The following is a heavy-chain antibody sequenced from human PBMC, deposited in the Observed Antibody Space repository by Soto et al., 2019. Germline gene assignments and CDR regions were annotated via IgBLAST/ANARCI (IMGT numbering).Heavy chain of an antibody. CDR3: ARGGYCDTTTCYRLNAFDV. Sequence: PRESLRLSCAVSGLTFSSYAMDWVRQAPEKGLEWVSFISPSGSTIYADSVKGRFTISRDNAKNSLYLQMNSLRAEDTAVYYCARGGYCDTTTCYRLNAFDVWGQGTVVTVSS. D-gene: IGHD2-2*01. V-gene: IGHV3-48*03. J-gene: IGHJ3*01. CDR2: ISPSGSTI. CDR1: GLTFSSYA.